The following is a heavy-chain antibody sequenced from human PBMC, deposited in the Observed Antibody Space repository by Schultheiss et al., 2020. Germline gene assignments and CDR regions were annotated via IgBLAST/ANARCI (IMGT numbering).Heavy chain of an antibody. J-gene: IGHJ4*02. D-gene: IGHD6-13*01. CDR1: GFTFSSYA. CDR2: ISYDGSNK. V-gene: IGHV3-30-3*01. CDR3: ARKYSSSWYPGVFDY. Sequence: GGSLRLSCAASGFTFSSYAMHWVRQAPGKGLEWVAVISYDGSNKYYADSVKGRFTISRDNSKNTLYLQMNSLRAEDTAVYYCARKYSSSWYPGVFDYWGKGTLVTVSS.